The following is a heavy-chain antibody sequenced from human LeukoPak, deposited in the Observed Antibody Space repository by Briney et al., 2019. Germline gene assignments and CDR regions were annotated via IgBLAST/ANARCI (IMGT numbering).Heavy chain of an antibody. CDR1: GGSIRSISYH. CDR2: IHYSGSL. Sequence: PSETLSLTCTVSGGSIRSISYHWGWIRQPPAKGPEWIGSIHYSGSLYYNPSLKSRATISIDTSKNQFSLKMTSVTAADTAVYYCARHNGYTSSWCGYFFDHWGQGILASVSS. V-gene: IGHV4-39*01. J-gene: IGHJ4*02. D-gene: IGHD6-13*01. CDR3: ARHNGYTSSWCGYFFDH.